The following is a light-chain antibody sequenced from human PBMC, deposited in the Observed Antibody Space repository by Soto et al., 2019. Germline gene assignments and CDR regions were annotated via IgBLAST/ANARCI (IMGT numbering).Light chain of an antibody. CDR3: QQRSSWPWT. Sequence: EILLTQSPATLSLSPGERATLSCRASQSVRSSLAWYQQKPGQAPRLLIYDASNRATGIPGRFSGSGSGTDFTFTISNLEPEDFAVYYCQQRSSWPWTFGQGAKVEIK. V-gene: IGKV3-11*01. CDR2: DAS. J-gene: IGKJ1*01. CDR1: QSVRSS.